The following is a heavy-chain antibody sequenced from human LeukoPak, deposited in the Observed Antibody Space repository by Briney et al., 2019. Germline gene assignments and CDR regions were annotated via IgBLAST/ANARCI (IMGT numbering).Heavy chain of an antibody. J-gene: IGHJ4*02. CDR2: IKQDGTEK. Sequence: GESLRLSCAASGFSFTTYWMGWVRQAPGKGLEWVANIKQDGTEKYYVDSVKGRFTISRDNAKNSLYLQMNSLRVEDTAVYYCAKLAKYFYGSETYYFFEHWGQGTPVTASS. CDR3: AKLAKYFYGSETYYFFEH. D-gene: IGHD3-10*01. V-gene: IGHV3-7*01. CDR1: GFSFTTYW.